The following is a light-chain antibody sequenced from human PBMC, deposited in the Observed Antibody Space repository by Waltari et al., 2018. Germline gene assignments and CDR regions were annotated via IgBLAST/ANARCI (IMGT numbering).Light chain of an antibody. Sequence: QSALTQPASVSGSPGQSIPISCTGTSRDVGSYNLVSWYQQHPGKAPKLMIYEFSKRPSGVSNRFSGSKSGNTASLTISGLQAEDEADYYCCSYAGSSTYVVFGGGTKLTVL. J-gene: IGLJ2*01. CDR3: CSYAGSSTYVV. CDR2: EFS. V-gene: IGLV2-23*02. CDR1: SRDVGSYNL.